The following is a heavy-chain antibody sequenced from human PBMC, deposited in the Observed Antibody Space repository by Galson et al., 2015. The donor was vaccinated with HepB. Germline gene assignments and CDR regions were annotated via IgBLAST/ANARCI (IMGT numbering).Heavy chain of an antibody. J-gene: IGHJ4*02. CDR2: IYSGGTT. V-gene: IGHV3-53*01. Sequence: SLRLSCAASGFIVSTNYMTWVRQAPGRGLDWVSSIYSGGTTYYADSVRGRFATSRDNSKNTLYLQMNSLRAEDTAVYYCASDGHNSGGWYVYWGQGTLVTVSS. D-gene: IGHD6-19*01. CDR1: GFIVSTNY. CDR3: ASDGHNSGGWYVY.